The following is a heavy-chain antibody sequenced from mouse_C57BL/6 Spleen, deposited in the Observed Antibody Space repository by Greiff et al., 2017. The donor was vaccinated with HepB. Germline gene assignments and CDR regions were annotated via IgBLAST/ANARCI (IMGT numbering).Heavy chain of an antibody. CDR2: IYPGDGDT. J-gene: IGHJ2*01. CDR3: ARGYYGSRTFDFDY. CDR1: GYAFSSSW. V-gene: IGHV1-82*01. Sequence: VQLQQSGPELVKPGASVKISCKASGYAFSSSWMNWVKQRPGKGLEWIGRIYPGDGDTNYNGKFKGKATLTADKSSSTAYMQLSSLTSEDSAVYFCARGYYGSRTFDFDYWGQGTTLTVSS. D-gene: IGHD1-1*01.